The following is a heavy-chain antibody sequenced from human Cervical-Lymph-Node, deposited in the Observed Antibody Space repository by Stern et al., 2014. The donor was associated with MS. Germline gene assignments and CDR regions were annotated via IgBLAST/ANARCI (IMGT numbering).Heavy chain of an antibody. J-gene: IGHJ4*02. D-gene: IGHD5-18*01. CDR2: VNHSGSI. Sequence: QVQLQQWGTGLLKPSETLSLTCEVYGGSFNGYYWTWVRQSPGKGLEWIGEVNHSGSINYNPSLRSRVTISVDMSKKYFSLTVSSVSAADTAVYYCSRFSRGYNYGYPGQTLSDYWSQGTLVTVSS. V-gene: IGHV4-34*01. CDR1: GGSFNGYY. CDR3: SRFSRGYNYGYPGQTLSDY.